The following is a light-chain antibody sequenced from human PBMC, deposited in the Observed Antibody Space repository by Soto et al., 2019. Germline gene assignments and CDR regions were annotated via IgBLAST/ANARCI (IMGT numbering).Light chain of an antibody. CDR1: QSITRSY. Sequence: IVLTQSPGTLSLSPGERATLSCRASQSITRSYLAWYQQKPGQAPRLLIYGASSRATGIPTRFSGSGSGTDFTLTISRLEPEDFAVYYCQQYDRTSYTFGQGTNLEIK. J-gene: IGKJ2*01. CDR2: GAS. V-gene: IGKV3-20*01. CDR3: QQYDRTSYT.